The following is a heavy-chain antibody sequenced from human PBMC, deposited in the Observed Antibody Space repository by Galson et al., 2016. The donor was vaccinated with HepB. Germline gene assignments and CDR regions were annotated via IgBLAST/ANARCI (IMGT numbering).Heavy chain of an antibody. J-gene: IGHJ4*02. CDR1: GFVFSNFG. CDR2: IKQNGREK. CDR3: AREGYGGFDC. D-gene: IGHD4-23*01. Sequence: SLRLSCAASGFVFSNFGLSWVRQAPGKGLEWVANIKQNGREKDYVDSVKARFTISRDNAKNSLYLQMNSLRAEDTAVYYCAREGYGGFDCWGQGDLVTVSS. V-gene: IGHV3-7*03.